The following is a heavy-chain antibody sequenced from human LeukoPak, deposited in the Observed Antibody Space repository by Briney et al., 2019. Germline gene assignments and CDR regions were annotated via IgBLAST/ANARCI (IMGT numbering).Heavy chain of an antibody. CDR3: ATSLLDYTFDY. D-gene: IGHD4-11*01. V-gene: IGHV4-34*01. CDR1: GDSFSGYF. CDR2: INHSGST. J-gene: IGHJ4*02. Sequence: MASETLSLTCAVYGDSFSGYFWSWRRQPSGKGRGWIGEINHSGSTNYNPSVKSRVTISVDTSKNQFSLELSSVTAADTAVYYCATSLLDYTFDYWGQGTMVTVSS.